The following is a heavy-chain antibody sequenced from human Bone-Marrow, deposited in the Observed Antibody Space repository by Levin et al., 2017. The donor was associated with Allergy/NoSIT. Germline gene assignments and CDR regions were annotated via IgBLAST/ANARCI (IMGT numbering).Heavy chain of an antibody. CDR1: GYIFIDYY. V-gene: IGHV1-2*02. J-gene: IGHJ4*02. D-gene: IGHD3-16*01. Sequence: ASVKVSCKASGYIFIDYYLHWVRQAPGRGLELVGSINPKSGDTKYADRFHGRVTMTRDTSITTVYMELTGLASDDTAMFYCARLGGVASDGLFHTDHWGQGSLVTVSP. CDR2: INPKSGDT. CDR3: ARLGGVASDGLFHTDH.